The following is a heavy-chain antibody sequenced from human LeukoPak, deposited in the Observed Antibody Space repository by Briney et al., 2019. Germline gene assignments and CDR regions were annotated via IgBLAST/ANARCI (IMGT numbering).Heavy chain of an antibody. CDR2: INSATTI. Sequence: GGSLRLSCVASAFTFSSFEMDWVRQAQGKGREWVASINSATTIYYANSVKGRFTITRANTKTSVYMQMSSLRAEDTAGYSFARGYYYGAGTYSLVFDYWGQGILVTVSS. J-gene: IGHJ4*02. CDR1: AFTFSSFE. V-gene: IGHV3-48*03. CDR3: ARGYYYGAGTYSLVFDY. D-gene: IGHD3-10*01.